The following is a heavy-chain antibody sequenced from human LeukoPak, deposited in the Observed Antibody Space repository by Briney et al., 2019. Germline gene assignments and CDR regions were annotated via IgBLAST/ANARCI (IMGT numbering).Heavy chain of an antibody. CDR3: GTLQDY. CDR2: ISLDGNHK. CDR1: GFTFSSYA. J-gene: IGHJ4*02. V-gene: IGHV3-30-3*01. Sequence: PGRSLRLSCAASGFTFSSYAMHWVRQAPGKGLEWVAVISLDGNHKYYADSVKGRFTISRDNSKSTLYLQMSSLRAEDTAVYYCGTLQDYWGQGTLVTVSS.